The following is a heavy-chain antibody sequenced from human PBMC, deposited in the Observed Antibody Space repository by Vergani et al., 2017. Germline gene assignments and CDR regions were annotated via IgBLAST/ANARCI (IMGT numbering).Heavy chain of an antibody. CDR2: IIPILGIA. CDR1: GGTFSSYT. Sequence: QVQLVQSGAEVKKPGSSVKVSCKASGGTFSSYTISWVRQAPGQGLEWMGRIIPILGIANYAQKFQGRVTITADKSTSTAYMELSSLRSEDTAVYYCARGNGSPLVPLYYYYGMDVWGQGP. V-gene: IGHV1-69*02. D-gene: IGHD6-13*01. CDR3: ARGNGSPLVPLYYYYGMDV. J-gene: IGHJ6*02.